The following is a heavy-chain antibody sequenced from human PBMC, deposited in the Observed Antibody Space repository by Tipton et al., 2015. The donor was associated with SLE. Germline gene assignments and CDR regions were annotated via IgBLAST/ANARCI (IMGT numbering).Heavy chain of an antibody. CDR2: TSYDESNK. V-gene: IGHV3-30-3*01. CDR1: GFSFDAYA. J-gene: IGHJ5*02. Sequence: SLRLSCEASGFSFDAYAMHWVRQAPGKGLEWVAVTSYDESNKNYADSVKGRFTISRDNHKNTLYLQMNSLRAEDTAVYYCATDIVVVTWGQGTLVTVSS. CDR3: ATDIVVVT. D-gene: IGHD2-15*01.